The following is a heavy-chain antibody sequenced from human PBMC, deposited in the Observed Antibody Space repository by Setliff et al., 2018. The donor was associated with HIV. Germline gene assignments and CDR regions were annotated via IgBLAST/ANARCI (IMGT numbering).Heavy chain of an antibody. J-gene: IGHJ1*01. V-gene: IGHV4-31*03. D-gene: IGHD3-10*02. CDR2: IYYSGST. Sequence: SETLSLTCTVSGGSISSGGYYWSWIRQHPGKGLEWIGYIYYSGSTNYNPSLKSRVTMSIDTSKNQFSLKLTSVTAADTAVYYCARSGSYVGPIQHWGQGTLVTVSS. CDR3: ARSGSYVGPIQH. CDR1: GGSISSGGYY.